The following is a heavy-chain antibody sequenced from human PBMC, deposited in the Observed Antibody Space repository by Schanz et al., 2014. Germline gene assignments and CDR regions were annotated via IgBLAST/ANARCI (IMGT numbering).Heavy chain of an antibody. J-gene: IGHJ4*02. CDR3: AKSLESCPGGRCSRGYFDY. D-gene: IGHD2-8*02. CDR2: ISDSGDTA. Sequence: DVQLLESGGGLVQPGGSLRLSCAASGFTFTNYAMSWVRQAPGKGLEWVSLISDSGDTAYYADSVKGRFTISRDNFKGALYLQMSSLRAEDTAVYYCAKSLESCPGGRCSRGYFDYWGRGTLVTVSS. CDR1: GFTFTNYA. V-gene: IGHV3-23*01.